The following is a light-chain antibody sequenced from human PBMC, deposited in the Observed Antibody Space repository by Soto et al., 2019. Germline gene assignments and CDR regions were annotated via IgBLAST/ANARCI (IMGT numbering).Light chain of an antibody. V-gene: IGLV2-11*01. Sequence: QSVLTRPRSVSGSPGQSVTISRTGASSDVGGYNYVSWYQQHPGKAPKVMIYDVSKRPSGVPDRFSGSKSGNTASLTISGLQAEDEADYYCCSYAGSPYVFGTGTKSPS. CDR2: DVS. J-gene: IGLJ1*01. CDR1: SSDVGGYNY. CDR3: CSYAGSPYV.